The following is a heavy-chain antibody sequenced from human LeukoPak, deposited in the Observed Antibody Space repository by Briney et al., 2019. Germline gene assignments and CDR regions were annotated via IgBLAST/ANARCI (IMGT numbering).Heavy chain of an antibody. CDR1: GGFISSGGYS. D-gene: IGHD2-15*01. CDR3: ARDGRSYGMDV. CDR2: IYPSGST. Sequence: PSQTLSLTCAVSGGFISSGGYSWSWIRQPPGKGLEWIGYIYPSGSTYYNPSLKSRVTISVDRSKNQFSLKLSSVTAADTAVYYCARDGRSYGMDVWGQGTTVTVSS. V-gene: IGHV4-30-2*01. J-gene: IGHJ6*02.